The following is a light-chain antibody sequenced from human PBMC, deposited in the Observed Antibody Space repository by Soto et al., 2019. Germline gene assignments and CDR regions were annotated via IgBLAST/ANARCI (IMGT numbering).Light chain of an antibody. CDR1: SSNIGSNT. V-gene: IGLV1-44*01. Sequence: QSVLTHPPSASGNPGQRVTISCSGRSSNIGSNTVNWYQQLPGTAPKLLIYSNNQRPSGVPDRFSGSKSGTSASLAISGLQSEDEADYYCAAWDDSLNGVVFGGGTKLTVL. CDR3: AAWDDSLNGVV. J-gene: IGLJ2*01. CDR2: SNN.